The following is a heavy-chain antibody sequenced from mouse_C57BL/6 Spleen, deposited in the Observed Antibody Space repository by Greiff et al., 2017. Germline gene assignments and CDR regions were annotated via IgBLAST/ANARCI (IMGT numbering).Heavy chain of an antibody. CDR2: IYPRSGNT. CDR3: ARLDGSSYERYYFDY. J-gene: IGHJ2*01. D-gene: IGHD1-1*01. V-gene: IGHV1-81*01. Sequence: QVQLKESGAELARPGASVKLSCKASGYTFTSYGISWVKQRTGQGLEWIGEIYPRSGNTYYNEKFKGKATLTADKSSSTAYMELRSLTSEDSAVYFRARLDGSSYERYYFDYWGQGTTLTVSS. CDR1: GYTFTSYG.